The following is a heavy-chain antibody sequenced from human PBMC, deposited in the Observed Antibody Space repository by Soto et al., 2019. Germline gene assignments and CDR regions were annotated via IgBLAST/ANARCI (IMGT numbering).Heavy chain of an antibody. CDR1: GYTFTSYY. D-gene: IGHD5-18*01. CDR2: INPSGGST. CDR3: ARDSLAADTAMVRLDY. V-gene: IGHV1-46*01. Sequence: ASVKVSCKASGYTFTSYYMHWVRQAPGQGLEWMGIINPSGGSTSYAQKFQGRVTMTRDTSTSTVYMELSSLRSEDTAVYYCARDSLAADTAMVRLDYWGQGTLVTVSS. J-gene: IGHJ4*02.